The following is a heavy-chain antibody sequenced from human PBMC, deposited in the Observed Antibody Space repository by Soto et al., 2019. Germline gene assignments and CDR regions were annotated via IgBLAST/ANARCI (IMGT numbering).Heavy chain of an antibody. D-gene: IGHD3-3*01. CDR2: IYPSDSDT. V-gene: IGHV5-51*01. CDR1: GYNFAGYW. J-gene: IGHJ4*02. Sequence: GESLKISCKGSGYNFAGYWIAWVRQMPGKGLELMGIIYPSDSDTRYRPSFQGQVTISADKSISSAYLQWSSLRASDTAMYYCARGGVSTRTFDYWGQGTPVTVSS. CDR3: ARGGVSTRTFDY.